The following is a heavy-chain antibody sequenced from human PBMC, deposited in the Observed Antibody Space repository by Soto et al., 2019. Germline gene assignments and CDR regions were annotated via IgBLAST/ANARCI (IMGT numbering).Heavy chain of an antibody. CDR1: GYTFTSYG. CDR2: ISAYNGKT. D-gene: IGHD5-12*01. CDR3: ARGGDVNYYHGMDV. J-gene: IGHJ6*02. V-gene: IGHV1-18*01. Sequence: VPLVQSGGEVKKPGASVKLSCTASGYTFTSYGISWVRQAPGQGLEWMGWISAYNGKTNYAQNVQGRVTMTTDTSTRTAYMDLRSLRSDDTAVYYCARGGDVNYYHGMDVWGQGTTVTVSS.